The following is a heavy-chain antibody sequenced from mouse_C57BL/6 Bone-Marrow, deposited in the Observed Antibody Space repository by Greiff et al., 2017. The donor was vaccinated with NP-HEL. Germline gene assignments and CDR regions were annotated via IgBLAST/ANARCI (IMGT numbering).Heavy chain of an antibody. CDR3: ARTVFDY. J-gene: IGHJ2*01. CDR1: GFTFSDYG. Sequence: EVKLVESGGGLVKPGGSLKLSCAASGFTFSDYGMHWVRQAPEKGLEWVAYISSGSSTIYYADTVKGRFTITRDNAYNTLFLQVTSLRSEDTAMYYCARTVFDYWGQGTTLTVSS. V-gene: IGHV5-17*01. CDR2: ISSGSSTI.